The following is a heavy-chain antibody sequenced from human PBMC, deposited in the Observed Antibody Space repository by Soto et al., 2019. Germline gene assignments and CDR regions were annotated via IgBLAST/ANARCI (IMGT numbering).Heavy chain of an antibody. J-gene: IGHJ5*02. CDR3: ARGDVVVPAAWFDP. V-gene: IGHV4-59*01. CDR2: IYYTGST. Sequence: SETLSLTCTVSGVSISSYYWSWIRQPPGKGLEYIGYIYYTGSTKYNPSLKSRVTISVDTSKNQFSLTLTSMTAADTAVYYCARGDVVVPAAWFDPWGQGSLVTVSS. D-gene: IGHD2-2*01. CDR1: GVSISSYY.